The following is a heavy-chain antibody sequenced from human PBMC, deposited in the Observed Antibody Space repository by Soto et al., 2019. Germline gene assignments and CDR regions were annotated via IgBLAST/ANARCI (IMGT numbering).Heavy chain of an antibody. D-gene: IGHD6-19*01. J-gene: IGHJ4*01. Sequence: QVQLQESGPGLVKPSETLSLTCTVSGGSISSDYWTWIRQRPRKALESIGNVYDCGRTNYNPSLRTRGTLSLDTTNKQFSLTLNYFTAADTAVYRCATVTGWLPTDGGHGTLVTVSS. V-gene: IGHV4-59*01. CDR1: GGSISSDY. CDR2: VYDCGRT. CDR3: ATVTGWLPTD.